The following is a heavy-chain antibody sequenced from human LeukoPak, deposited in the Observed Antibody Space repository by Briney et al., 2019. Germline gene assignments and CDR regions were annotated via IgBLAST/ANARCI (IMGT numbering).Heavy chain of an antibody. V-gene: IGHV3-48*03. CDR2: ISRSGGTI. D-gene: IGHD2-2*02. CDR1: GFTFSTYE. J-gene: IGHJ4*02. CDR3: AGYKPFGYFDY. Sequence: GGSLTLSCAASGFTFSTYEMNWVRQAPGKGLEWVAYISRSGGTIYYADSVKGRFTISRDNAKNSLYLQMNSLRAEDTAVYYCAGYKPFGYFDYWGQGTPVTVSS.